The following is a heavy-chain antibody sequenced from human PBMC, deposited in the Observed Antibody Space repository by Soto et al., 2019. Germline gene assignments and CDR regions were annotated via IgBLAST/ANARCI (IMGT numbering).Heavy chain of an antibody. Sequence: ETLSLTCAVSGGSISSSNWWSWVRQPPGKGLEWIGEIYHSGSTNYNPSLKSRVTISVDKSKNQFSLKLSSVTAADTAVYYCARADYDSSGYPTDYFDYWGQGTLVTVSS. J-gene: IGHJ4*02. CDR2: IYHSGST. CDR1: GGSISSSNW. D-gene: IGHD3-22*01. CDR3: ARADYDSSGYPTDYFDY. V-gene: IGHV4-4*02.